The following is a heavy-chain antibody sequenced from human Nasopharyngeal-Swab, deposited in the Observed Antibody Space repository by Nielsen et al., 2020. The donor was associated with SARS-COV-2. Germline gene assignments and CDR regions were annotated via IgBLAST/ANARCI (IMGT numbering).Heavy chain of an antibody. J-gene: IGHJ4*02. D-gene: IGHD2/OR15-2a*01. CDR3: ARGRGSSTSMIGY. CDR2: ISWNSGSI. V-gene: IGHV3-9*01. CDR1: GFTFDDYA. Sequence: SLKISCAASGFTFDDYAMHWVRQAPGKGLEWVSGISWNSGSIGYADSVKGRFTISRDNAKSTLYLEMNSLRAEDTAVYYCARGRGSSTSMIGYWGQGTLVTVSS.